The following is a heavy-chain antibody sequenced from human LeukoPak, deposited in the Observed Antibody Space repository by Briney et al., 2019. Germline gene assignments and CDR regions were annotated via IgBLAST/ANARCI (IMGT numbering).Heavy chain of an antibody. V-gene: IGHV1-69*04. CDR1: GGTFSSYA. J-gene: IGHJ4*02. CDR2: IIPILGIA. Sequence: SVKVSCKASGGTFSSYAISWVRQAPGQGLEWMGRIIPILGIANYAQKFQGRVTITADKSTSTAYMELSSLRSEDTAVYYCAVRAGSGSFDYWGQGTLVTVSS. D-gene: IGHD3-10*01. CDR3: AVRAGSGSFDY.